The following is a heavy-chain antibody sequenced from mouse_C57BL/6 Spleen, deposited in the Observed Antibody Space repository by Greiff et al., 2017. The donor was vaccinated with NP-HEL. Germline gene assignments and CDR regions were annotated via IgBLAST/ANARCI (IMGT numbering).Heavy chain of an antibody. D-gene: IGHD2-5*01. CDR1: GYAFSSSW. CDR3: AIYSNYEAMDY. Sequence: VHLVESGPELVKPGASVKISCKASGYAFSSSWMNWVKQRPGKGLEWIGRIYPGDGDTNYNGKFKGKATLTADKSSSTAYMQLSSLTSEDSAVYFCAIYSNYEAMDYWGQGTSVTVSS. CDR2: IYPGDGDT. V-gene: IGHV1-82*01. J-gene: IGHJ4*01.